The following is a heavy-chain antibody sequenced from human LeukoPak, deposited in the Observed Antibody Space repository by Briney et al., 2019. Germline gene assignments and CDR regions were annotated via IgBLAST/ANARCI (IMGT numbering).Heavy chain of an antibody. J-gene: IGHJ5*02. V-gene: IGHV3-7*01. D-gene: IGHD3-10*01. CDR2: INIVGSEY. CDR3: SKYSYGSETSFDP. Sequence: PGGSLRFSCAASGFTFSDYWMSGLRQAPGRGLEWVANINIVGSEYVYVDSVKGRFTISRANANNSMHLQRGSWTAEDTTCYYCSKYSYGSETSFDPWGQGTLVTVSS. CDR1: GFTFSDYW.